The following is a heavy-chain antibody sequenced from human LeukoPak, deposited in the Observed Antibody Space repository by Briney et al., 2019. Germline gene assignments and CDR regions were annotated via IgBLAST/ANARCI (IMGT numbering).Heavy chain of an antibody. CDR1: AGSISSTSYY. D-gene: IGHD4-17*01. CDR2: IFYSGST. Sequence: PSETLSLTCTVSAGSISSTSYYWGWIRQPPGKGLEWIGNIFYSGSTYYNPSLKSRVTISLDTSKNQFSLKLSSVIAADTAVYCCARGNDYGDYVLDYWGQGTLVTVSS. V-gene: IGHV4-39*07. J-gene: IGHJ4*02. CDR3: ARGNDYGDYVLDY.